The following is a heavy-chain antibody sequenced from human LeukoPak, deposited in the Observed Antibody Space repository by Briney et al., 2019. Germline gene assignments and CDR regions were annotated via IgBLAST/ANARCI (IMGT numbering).Heavy chain of an antibody. CDR3: ARAFGEGGDYPTAVDY. V-gene: IGHV4-4*02. CDR1: GGSISSSNW. D-gene: IGHD3-10*01. Sequence: SGTLSPTCAVSGGSISSSNWWSWVRQPPGKGLEWIGEIYHSGSTNYNPSLKSRVTISVDKSKNQFSLKLSSVTAADTAVYYCARAFGEGGDYPTAVDYWGQGTLVTVSS. J-gene: IGHJ4*02. CDR2: IYHSGST.